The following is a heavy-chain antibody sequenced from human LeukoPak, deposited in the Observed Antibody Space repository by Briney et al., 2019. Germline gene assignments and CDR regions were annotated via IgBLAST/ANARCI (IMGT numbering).Heavy chain of an antibody. CDR2: IYYSGST. Sequence: PSETLSLTCTVSGGSISSSSYYWGWIRQPPGKGLEWIGSIYYSGSTYYNPSLKSRVTISVDTSKSQFSLKLSSVTAADTAVYYCARNPGGSSWYEGRFDPWGQGTLVTVSS. V-gene: IGHV4-39*07. CDR3: ARNPGGSSWYEGRFDP. CDR1: GGSISSSSYY. J-gene: IGHJ5*02. D-gene: IGHD6-13*01.